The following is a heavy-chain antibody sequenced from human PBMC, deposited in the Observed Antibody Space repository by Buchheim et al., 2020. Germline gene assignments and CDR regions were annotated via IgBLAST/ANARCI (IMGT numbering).Heavy chain of an antibody. J-gene: IGHJ4*02. CDR2: ISGSGGST. V-gene: IGHV3-23*01. D-gene: IGHD1-26*01. Sequence: EVQLLESGGGLVQPGGSLRLSCAASGFTFSSYAMSWVRQAPGKGLEWVSAISGSGGSTYYADSVKGRFTISRDNSKNTLYLQMNSLRAEDTAVYYCAPHPQYGIVGATSGYFDYWGQGTL. CDR3: APHPQYGIVGATSGYFDY. CDR1: GFTFSSYA.